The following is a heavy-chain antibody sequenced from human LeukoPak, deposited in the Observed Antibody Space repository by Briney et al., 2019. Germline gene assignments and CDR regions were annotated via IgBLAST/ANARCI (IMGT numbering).Heavy chain of an antibody. D-gene: IGHD6-19*01. CDR3: AKDPPSSGWPNSFDY. CDR2: IGSFGTIT. CDR1: GFSFSSFA. V-gene: IGHV3-23*01. J-gene: IGHJ4*02. Sequence: PGGSLRLSCAASGFSFSSFAMSWVRQTPGKGLEWVSAIGSFGTITYYADSVKGRFTISRDNSKNTLYLQMNRLRAEDTAIYYCAKDPPSSGWPNSFDYWGQGTLVTVSS.